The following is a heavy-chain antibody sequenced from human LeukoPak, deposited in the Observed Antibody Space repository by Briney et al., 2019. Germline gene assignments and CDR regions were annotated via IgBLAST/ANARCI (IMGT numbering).Heavy chain of an antibody. CDR2: SSSRSSTI. CDR3: ARVWDYDILAGRHYYYYGMDV. V-gene: IGHV3-48*02. Sequence: PGGSLRLSCAASEFTFSSYSMNWVRQAPGKGLEWVSYSSSRSSTIYYADSVKGRFTISRDNAKNSLYLQMNSLRDEDTAVYYCARVWDYDILAGRHYYYYGMDVWGQGTTVTVSS. D-gene: IGHD3-9*01. CDR1: EFTFSSYS. J-gene: IGHJ6*02.